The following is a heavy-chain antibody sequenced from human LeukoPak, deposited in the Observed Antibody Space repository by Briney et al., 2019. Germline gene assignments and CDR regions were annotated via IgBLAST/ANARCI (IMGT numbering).Heavy chain of an antibody. J-gene: IGHJ4*02. CDR3: ATFQYQLLFHFPPFDY. CDR1: GFTFSSYG. Sequence: PGGSLRLSCAASGFTFSSYGMHWVRQAPGKGLEWVAFIRYDGSNKYYADSVKGRFTISRDNSKNTLYLQMNSLRVEDTAVYYCATFQYQLLFHFPPFDYWGQGTLVTVSS. CDR2: IRYDGSNK. D-gene: IGHD2-2*01. V-gene: IGHV3-30*02.